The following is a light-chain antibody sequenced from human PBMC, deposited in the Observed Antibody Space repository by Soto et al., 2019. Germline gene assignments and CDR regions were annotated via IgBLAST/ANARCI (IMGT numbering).Light chain of an antibody. J-gene: IGKJ4*01. V-gene: IGKV4-1*01. Sequence: DIVMTQSPDSLAVSLGERATINCKSSQSVLHSTNNKKNLAWYQQKPGQPPKLLIYWASTRISGVPDRFSGSGSGTDFTLTISSLQAEDVATYYCQQYYSTPLTFGGGTKVEIK. CDR3: QQYYSTPLT. CDR2: WAS. CDR1: QSVLHSTNNKKN.